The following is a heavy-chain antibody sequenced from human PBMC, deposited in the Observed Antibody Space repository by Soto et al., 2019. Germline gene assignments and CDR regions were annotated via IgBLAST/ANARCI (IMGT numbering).Heavy chain of an antibody. V-gene: IGHV3-74*01. CDR3: AKDRLGGNFDY. Sequence: GGPLRLPCAASGFTFISNLMHCIRQAPGKGLVWVSRISSNGSSTCFADSVTGRFTISRYKAKNTLYLQMNSLRVEDTAVYYCAKDRLGGNFDYLGQGTQVTVSS. CDR2: ISSNGSST. J-gene: IGHJ4*02. CDR1: GFTFISNL.